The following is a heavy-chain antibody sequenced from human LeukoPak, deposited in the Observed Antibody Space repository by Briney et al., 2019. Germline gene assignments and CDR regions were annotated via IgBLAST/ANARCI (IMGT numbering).Heavy chain of an antibody. CDR3: SIAIYYDSSGLDY. D-gene: IGHD3-22*01. J-gene: IGHJ4*02. CDR1: GYTFTSYY. CDR2: INPSVGST. V-gene: IGHV1-46*01. Sequence: ASVKVSCKASGYTFTSYYMHWVRQAPGQGLDCMGIINPSVGSTIYAQNFHVRVTMTRDMPTITVYMEGGSVRPVHSAVYSVSIAIYYDSSGLDYWRQGPLVTVSS.